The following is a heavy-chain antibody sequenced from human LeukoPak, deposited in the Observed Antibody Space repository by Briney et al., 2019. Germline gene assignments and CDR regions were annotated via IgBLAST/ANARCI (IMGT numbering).Heavy chain of an antibody. Sequence: GGSLRLSCEASGFTFSRYWMGWVRQVPGRGLEWVANIKDNGKETNYVDSLRGRFTISRDNAKNLLFLQMNSLRAEDTAVYFCTRAYSGMTGNEYWGRGTLVTVSS. CDR3: TRAYSGMTGNEY. J-gene: IGHJ4*02. V-gene: IGHV3-7*01. D-gene: IGHD6-25*01. CDR2: IKDNGKET. CDR1: GFTFSRYW.